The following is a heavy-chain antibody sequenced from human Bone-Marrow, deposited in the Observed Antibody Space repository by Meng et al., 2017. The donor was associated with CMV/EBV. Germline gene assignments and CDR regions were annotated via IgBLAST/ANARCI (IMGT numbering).Heavy chain of an antibody. CDR1: GGTFSSYT. D-gene: IGHD1-20*01. CDR3: ARGGGVYNWIPTGNWFDP. Sequence: SVKVSCKASGGTFSSYTISWVRQAPGQGLEWMGRIIPILGIANYAQKFQGRVTITADKSTSTAYMELSSLRSEDTAVYYCARGGGVYNWIPTGNWFDPWGQGARVTGSS. V-gene: IGHV1-69*02. J-gene: IGHJ5*02. CDR2: IIPILGIA.